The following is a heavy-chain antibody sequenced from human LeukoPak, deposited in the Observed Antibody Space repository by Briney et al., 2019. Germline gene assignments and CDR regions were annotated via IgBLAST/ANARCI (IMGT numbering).Heavy chain of an antibody. Sequence: GGSLRLSCAASGFTFDDYVMHWVRQAPGKGLEWVSYISSSGSTIYYADSVKGRFTISRDNAKNSLYLQMNSLRAEDTAVYYCAELGITMIGGVWGKGTTVTISS. CDR1: GFTFDDYV. CDR2: ISSSGSTI. D-gene: IGHD3-10*02. J-gene: IGHJ6*04. V-gene: IGHV3-48*03. CDR3: AELGITMIGGV.